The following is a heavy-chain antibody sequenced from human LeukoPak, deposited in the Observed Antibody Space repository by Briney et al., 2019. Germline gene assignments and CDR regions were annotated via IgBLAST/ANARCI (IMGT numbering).Heavy chain of an antibody. Sequence: PGGSLRLSCAASGFTFSDYYMSWIRQAPGKGLEWVSYISSSGSTIYYADSVKGRFTISRDNAKNSLYLQMNSLRAEDTAVYYCARDKRLGESAPFDYWGQGTLVTVSS. J-gene: IGHJ4*02. CDR2: ISSSGSTI. CDR3: ARDKRLGESAPFDY. D-gene: IGHD3-10*01. V-gene: IGHV3-11*01. CDR1: GFTFSDYY.